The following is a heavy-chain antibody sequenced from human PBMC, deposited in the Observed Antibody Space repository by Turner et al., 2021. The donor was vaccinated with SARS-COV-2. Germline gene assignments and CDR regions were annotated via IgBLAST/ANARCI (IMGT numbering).Heavy chain of an antibody. V-gene: IGHV3-33*01. Sequence: QVQLVESGGGVVQPGRSLRLSCAASGFTFSSYGVHWVRQAPGKGREWVAVIWYDGSNKDYADSVKGRFTISRDNSKNTLYLQMNSLTAEDTAVYYCARDPNAGYYYMDVWGKGTTVTVSS. CDR3: ARDPNAGYYYMDV. J-gene: IGHJ6*03. CDR1: GFTFSSYG. D-gene: IGHD2-8*01. CDR2: IWYDGSNK.